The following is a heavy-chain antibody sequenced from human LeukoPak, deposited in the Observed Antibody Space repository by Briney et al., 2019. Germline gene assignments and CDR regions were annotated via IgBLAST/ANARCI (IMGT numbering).Heavy chain of an antibody. CDR1: GFTFSSFG. Sequence: WGSLRLPCEVSGFTFSSFGMHWARQAPGKGLEWVAVITYDGSKKYYADSVKGRFTISRDNSKNTLYLQMDSLRTEDTAVYYCARGLDYDILTFWGQGTLVTVSS. D-gene: IGHD3-9*01. CDR3: ARGLDYDILTF. CDR2: ITYDGSKK. J-gene: IGHJ4*02. V-gene: IGHV3-30-3*01.